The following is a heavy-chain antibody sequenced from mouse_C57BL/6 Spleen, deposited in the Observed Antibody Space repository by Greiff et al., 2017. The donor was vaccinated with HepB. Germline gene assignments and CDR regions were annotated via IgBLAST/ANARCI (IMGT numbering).Heavy chain of an antibody. D-gene: IGHD2-4*01. V-gene: IGHV5-9*01. Sequence: EVQVVESGGGLVKPGGSLKLSCAASGFTFSSYTMSWVRQTPEKRLEWVATISGGGGNTYYPDSVKGRFTISRDNAKNTLYLQMSSLRSEDTALYYCARHDLPDYDYDVYYAMDYWGQRTSVTVSS. CDR3: ARHDLPDYDYDVYYAMDY. J-gene: IGHJ4*01. CDR2: ISGGGGNT. CDR1: GFTFSSYT.